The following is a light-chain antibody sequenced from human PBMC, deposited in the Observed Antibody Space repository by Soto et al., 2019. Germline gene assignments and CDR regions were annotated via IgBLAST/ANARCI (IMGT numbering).Light chain of an antibody. CDR1: SSDVGGYNY. V-gene: IGLV2-14*01. J-gene: IGLJ1*01. CDR2: EVS. Sequence: QSALTQPASVSGSPGQSITISCTGTSSDVGGYNYVSWYQQHPGKAPKLMIYEVSNRPSGVSNRFFGSKSGNTASLTISGLQAEDEADYYCSPYTSSSTYVFGTGTKLTVL. CDR3: SPYTSSSTYV.